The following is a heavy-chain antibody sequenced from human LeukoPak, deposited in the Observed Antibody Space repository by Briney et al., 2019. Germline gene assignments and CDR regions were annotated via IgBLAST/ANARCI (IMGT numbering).Heavy chain of an antibody. D-gene: IGHD2-21*02. CDR3: ARAMVVVVTAAFDI. J-gene: IGHJ3*02. CDR2: IIPIFGTA. CDR1: GGTFSSYA. V-gene: IGHV1-69*05. Sequence: SARVSSKASGGTFSSYAISWVRQAPGQGGEWRGGIIPIFGTANYTQKFQGRVTITTDESTSTAYMELSSLRCEDAAVYYCARAMVVVVTAAFDIWGGGTMVSVSS.